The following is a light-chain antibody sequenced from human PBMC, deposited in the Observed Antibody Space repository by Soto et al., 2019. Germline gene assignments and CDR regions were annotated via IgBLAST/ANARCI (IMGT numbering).Light chain of an antibody. CDR2: GAS. V-gene: IGKV3-15*01. J-gene: IGKJ5*01. CDR1: QSVSSN. Sequence: EIVMTQSPATLSVSPGERATLSCTASQSVSSNLAWYQQKPGQAPRLLIYGASTRATGIPARFSGSGSGTEFTLTISSLQSEDFAVYYCQQYNNWLPVTFGQGTRLEIK. CDR3: QQYNNWLPVT.